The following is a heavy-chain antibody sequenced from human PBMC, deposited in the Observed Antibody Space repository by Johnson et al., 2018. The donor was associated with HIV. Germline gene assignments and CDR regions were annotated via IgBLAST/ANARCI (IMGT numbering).Heavy chain of an antibody. J-gene: IGHJ3*02. V-gene: IGHV3-30*02. CDR1: GFTFSSYG. CDR2: IRYDESNK. D-gene: IGHD3-16*01. Sequence: VQLVESGGGVVQPGGSLRLSCAASGFTFSSYGMHWVRQAPGKGLEWVAFIRYDESNKYYADSLKGRFTISRDNSKNTLYLQMDSLGAEDTAVYYCGNPTGSDAFDIWGQGKMVNVSS. CDR3: GNPTGSDAFDI.